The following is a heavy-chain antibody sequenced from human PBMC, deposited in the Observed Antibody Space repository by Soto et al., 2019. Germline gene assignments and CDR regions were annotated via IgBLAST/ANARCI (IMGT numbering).Heavy chain of an antibody. CDR1: GFIFSDHY. CDR3: ATQITGTTGY. CDR2: IRNKANSYTT. J-gene: IGHJ4*02. V-gene: IGHV3-72*01. D-gene: IGHD1-20*01. Sequence: EVQLVESGGGLVQPGGSLRLSCAASGFIFSDHYMDWVRQAPGKGLEWVARIRNKANSYTTDYAASVKGRFIISRDDSKNSLSLQMNRLKVEDTAVYHCATQITGTTGYWGQGTLVTVSS.